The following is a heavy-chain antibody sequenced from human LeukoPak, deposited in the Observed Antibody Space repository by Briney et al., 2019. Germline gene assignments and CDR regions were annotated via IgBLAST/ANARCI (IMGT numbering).Heavy chain of an antibody. CDR3: AKVRYDSSGYSDY. V-gene: IGHV3-23*01. CDR1: GFTFSSYA. J-gene: IGHJ4*02. CDR2: ISGSGGST. Sequence: GESLKISCAASGFTFSSYAMSWVRQAPGKGLEWVSAISGSGGSTYYADSVKGRFTISRDNSKNTLYLQMNSLRAEDTAVYYCAKVRYDSSGYSDYWGQGTLVTVSS. D-gene: IGHD3-22*01.